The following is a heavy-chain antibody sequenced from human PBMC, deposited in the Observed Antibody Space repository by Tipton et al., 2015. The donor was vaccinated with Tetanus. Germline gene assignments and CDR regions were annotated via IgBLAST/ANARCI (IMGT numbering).Heavy chain of an antibody. D-gene: IGHD3-22*01. J-gene: IGHJ6*02. CDR3: ARATPSGSYFVRYYSMDV. Sequence: GLVKPSETLSLTCTVSGGSISSDAHYWSWIRQAPGKGLEWIGYVSDSGSTYSNPSLRSRIIISVDTSKNQFSLILSSVTAADTAVYYCARATPSGSYFVRYYSMDVWGQGTTVVVSS. CDR2: VSDSGST. CDR1: GGSISSDAHY. V-gene: IGHV4-30-4*01.